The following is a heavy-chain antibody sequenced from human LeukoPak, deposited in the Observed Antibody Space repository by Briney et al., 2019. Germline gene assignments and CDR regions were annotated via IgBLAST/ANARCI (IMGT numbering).Heavy chain of an antibody. CDR3: ARDFSWELQGEVY. D-gene: IGHD1-26*01. V-gene: IGHV3-48*03. CDR1: GFTFSSYE. CDR2: ISSSGSTV. Sequence: GGSLRLSCAASGFTFSSYEMNWVRQAPGKGLEWVSYISSSGSTVYYADSVKGRFTISRDNAKNSLYLQMNSLRAEDTAVYYCARDFSWELQGEVYWGQGTLVTVSS. J-gene: IGHJ4*02.